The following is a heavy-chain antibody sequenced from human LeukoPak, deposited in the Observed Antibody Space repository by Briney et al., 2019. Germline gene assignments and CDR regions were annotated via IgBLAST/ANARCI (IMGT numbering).Heavy chain of an antibody. CDR2: LYSSGTT. CDR3: ARHAPFIVVVPAAKGPLDY. V-gene: IGHV4-39*01. Sequence: SETLSLTCTVSGGSISSSSYNWAWIRQPPGKGLECIGSLYSSGTTYYNPSLRSRVTISVDTSKNQFSLKLNSVTAADTAVHYCARHAPFIVVVPAAKGPLDYWGQGTLVTVSS. CDR1: GGSISSSSYN. D-gene: IGHD2-2*01. J-gene: IGHJ4*02.